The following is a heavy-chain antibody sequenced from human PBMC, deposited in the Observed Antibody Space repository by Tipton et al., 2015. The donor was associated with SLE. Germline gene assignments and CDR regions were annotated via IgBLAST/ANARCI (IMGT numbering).Heavy chain of an antibody. D-gene: IGHD3-10*02. V-gene: IGHV1-18*01. CDR3: ARECSGTGCLDY. Sequence: VQLVQSGAEVMKPGASVKVSCKASGYTFTNFDISWVRQAPGQGLEWMGWISTKNGDTRYAQRFQGRVRMTTDTSTSTSYMALRSPTSDDTAIYYCARECSGTGCLDYWGQGTLVTVSS. CDR2: ISTKNGDT. J-gene: IGHJ4*02. CDR1: GYTFTNFD.